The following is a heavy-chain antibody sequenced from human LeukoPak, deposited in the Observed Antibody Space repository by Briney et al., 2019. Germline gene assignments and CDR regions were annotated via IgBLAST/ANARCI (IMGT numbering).Heavy chain of an antibody. V-gene: IGHV3-30*18. CDR3: AKYAGAGAYDRHNEFDS. D-gene: IGHD3-22*01. CDR1: GFTFSRYA. CDR2: VAYDGSNK. J-gene: IGHJ4*02. Sequence: PGGSLRLSCAASGFTFSRYAMSWVRQAPGKGLEWVAVVAYDGSNKYPADSLKGRFTISRDNSKNTPFLEMNSLRPEDTAVYYCAKYAGAGAYDRHNEFDSWGQGTLVTVSS.